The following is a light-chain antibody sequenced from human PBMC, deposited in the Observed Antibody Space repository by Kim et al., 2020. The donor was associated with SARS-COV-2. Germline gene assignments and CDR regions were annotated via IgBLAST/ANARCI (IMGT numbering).Light chain of an antibody. J-gene: IGKJ3*01. CDR1: EDISNS. CDR3: HKYDSTPFT. Sequence: DIQMTQSPSSLSASVGDGVTITCRASEDISNSLAWYQQKPGKVPKLLIYSASALQSGVPSRFSGSGSGTDFTLTISSLQPEDVATYYCHKYDSTPFTFGPGTKVDIK. V-gene: IGKV1-27*01. CDR2: SAS.